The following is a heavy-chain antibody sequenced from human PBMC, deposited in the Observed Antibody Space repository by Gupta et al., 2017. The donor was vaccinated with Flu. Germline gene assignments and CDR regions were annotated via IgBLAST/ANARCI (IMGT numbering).Heavy chain of an antibody. CDR1: GFTFSTYG. CDR2: IWYDGSNK. V-gene: IGHV3-33*01. J-gene: IGHJ4*02. Sequence: QVQLVESGGGVVQSGRSLRLSCAASGFTFSTYGIHWVRQAPGKGLEWVAFIWYDGSNKDYADSVKGRFTISRDNSKNTLFLQMNSLRAEDTAVYYCARDFYGDYERLDYWGQGTLVTVSS. D-gene: IGHD4-17*01. CDR3: ARDFYGDYERLDY.